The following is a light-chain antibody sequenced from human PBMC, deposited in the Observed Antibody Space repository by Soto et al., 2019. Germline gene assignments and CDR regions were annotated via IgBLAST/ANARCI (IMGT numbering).Light chain of an antibody. CDR2: GAS. J-gene: IGKJ5*01. CDR1: QSVNSNY. Sequence: EIVLTQSPDTVSLSPGETATLSCRASQSVNSNYLAWYQQKPGQAPRLLIYGASSRATGIPDRFSGSGSGTDLSLTLSRLEPEDFAVFYCQQYDNSITFGQGTRLEIE. V-gene: IGKV3-20*01. CDR3: QQYDNSIT.